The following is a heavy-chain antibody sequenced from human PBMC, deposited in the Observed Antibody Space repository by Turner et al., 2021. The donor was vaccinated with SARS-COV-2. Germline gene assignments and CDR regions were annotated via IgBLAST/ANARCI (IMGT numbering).Heavy chain of an antibody. Sequence: LPLQVLVLLLVEPSETMYLACTVPGGSNSSSSFYSGWIRQPPGKGLDWIGDVCYSGSPYYMPSLRGRITMSLDPSKNLLSREMTSVSAGVTVVYCCARLMGTAMYYYGTDVWGQGTTVTVSS. CDR2: VCYSGSP. D-gene: IGHD5-18*01. V-gene: IGHV4-39*01. J-gene: IGHJ6*02. CDR1: GGSNSSSSFY. CDR3: ARLMGTAMYYYGTDV.